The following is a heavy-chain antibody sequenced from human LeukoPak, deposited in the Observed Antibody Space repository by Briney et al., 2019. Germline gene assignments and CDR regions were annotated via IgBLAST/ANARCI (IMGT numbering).Heavy chain of an antibody. Sequence: SSETLSLTCTVSGGSISPYYWSWIRQSPGKGLEWIGYIYYSGNTYYNPSLKSRVTISVDTSKNQFSLKLSSVTAADTAVYYCARDWGVTARPGYMDVWGKGTTVTVSS. CDR2: IYYSGNT. V-gene: IGHV4-59*01. J-gene: IGHJ6*03. D-gene: IGHD6-6*01. CDR1: GGSISPYY. CDR3: ARDWGVTARPGYMDV.